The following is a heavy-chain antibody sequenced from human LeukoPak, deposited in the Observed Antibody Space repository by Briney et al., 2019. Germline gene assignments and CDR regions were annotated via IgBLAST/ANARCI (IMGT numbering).Heavy chain of an antibody. CDR1: GGTFSSYA. CDR2: IIPIFGTA. V-gene: IGHV1-69*06. J-gene: IGHJ6*03. D-gene: IGHD2-2*01. Sequence: SVKVSCKASGGTFSSYAISWVRQAPGQGLEWMGGIIPIFGTANYAQKFQGRVTITADKSTSTAYMELSSLRSEDTVVYYCARGAYQRGYYYYYYYMDVWGKGTTVTVSS. CDR3: ARGAYQRGYYYYYYYMDV.